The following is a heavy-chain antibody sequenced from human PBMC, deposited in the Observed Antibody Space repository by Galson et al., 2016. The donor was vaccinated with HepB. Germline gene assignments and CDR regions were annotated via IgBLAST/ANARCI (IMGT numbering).Heavy chain of an antibody. CDR3: ARDPVAGAPVYFDY. CDR2: TSSDEGLK. D-gene: IGHD2-15*01. Sequence: SLRLSCAASGFNFRTHVLHWVRQAPGKGLEWVAVTSSDEGLKFYSDSVKGRFSISRDNSKNTLFLQMNSLRPEDTAVYVGARDPVAGAPVYFDYWGQGTLGTVSA. V-gene: IGHV3-30*03. CDR1: GFNFRTHV. J-gene: IGHJ4*02.